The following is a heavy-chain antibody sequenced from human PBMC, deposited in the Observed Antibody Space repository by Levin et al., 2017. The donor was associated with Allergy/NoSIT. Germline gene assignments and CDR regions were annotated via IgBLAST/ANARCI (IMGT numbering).Heavy chain of an antibody. Sequence: SLKISCAASGFTFDDYAMHWVRQAPGKGLEWVSGINWNSDSIGYADSVKGRFTISRDNAKNSLYLQMNSLRVEDTAFYYCAKDRDYYDSSDYSPGMDVWGQGTTVTVSS. CDR1: GFTFDDYA. CDR2: INWNSDSI. V-gene: IGHV3-9*01. D-gene: IGHD3-22*01. CDR3: AKDRDYYDSSDYSPGMDV. J-gene: IGHJ6*02.